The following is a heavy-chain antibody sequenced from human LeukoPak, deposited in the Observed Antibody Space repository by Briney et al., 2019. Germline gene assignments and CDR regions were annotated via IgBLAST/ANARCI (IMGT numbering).Heavy chain of an antibody. J-gene: IGHJ4*02. CDR1: GFTFSSYA. CDR3: GKPWNSGSNSDY. D-gene: IGHD1-26*01. CDR2: ISGSGGST. Sequence: PGGSLRLSCAASGFTFSSYAMRWVRQAPGKGLEWVSGISGSGGSTYYADSVKGRFTISRDNSKNTLYLQMNSLRAEDTAVYFCGKPWNSGSNSDYWGQGTLVTVSS. V-gene: IGHV3-23*01.